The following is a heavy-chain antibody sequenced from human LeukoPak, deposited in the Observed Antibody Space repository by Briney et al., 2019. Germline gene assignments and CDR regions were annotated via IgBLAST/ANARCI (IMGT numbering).Heavy chain of an antibody. V-gene: IGHV3-7*01. Sequence: GGSLRLSCAASGFTFSSYWMSWVRQAPGKGLEWVANIKQDGSEKYYVDSVKGRFTISRDNAKNSLYLQMNSLRAEDTAVYYCAREGNRELLGAFDIWGQGTMVTVSS. D-gene: IGHD1-26*01. CDR1: GFTFSSYW. CDR3: AREGNRELLGAFDI. CDR2: IKQDGSEK. J-gene: IGHJ3*02.